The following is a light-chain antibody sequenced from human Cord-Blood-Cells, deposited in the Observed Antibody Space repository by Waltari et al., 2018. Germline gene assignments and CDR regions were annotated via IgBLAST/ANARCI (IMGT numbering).Light chain of an antibody. Sequence: SYALTQPLPVSVSPVPTATIPSPGAHWGHTSACWYQKEPGQSPVLVIYQDSKRLSGIPERFSGSNSGNTATLTISGTQAMDEADYYCQAWDSSTVVFGGGTNLTVL. CDR1: HWGHTS. V-gene: IGLV3-1*01. CDR3: QAWDSSTVV. CDR2: QDS. J-gene: IGLJ2*01.